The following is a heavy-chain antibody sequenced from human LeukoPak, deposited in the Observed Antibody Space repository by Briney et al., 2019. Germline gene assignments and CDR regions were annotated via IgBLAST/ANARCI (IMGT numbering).Heavy chain of an antibody. CDR3: ARGKASAFDI. CDR1: GDSVSSDSAA. Sequence: SQTLSLTCAISGDSVSSDSAAWNWVRQSPSRGLEWLGRTYYRSRWNNNYAASVQSRITINSDTSKNQFSLHLNSVTPEDTAIYYCARGKASAFDIWGQGTMVTVSS. J-gene: IGHJ3*02. V-gene: IGHV6-1*01. CDR2: TYYRSRWNN.